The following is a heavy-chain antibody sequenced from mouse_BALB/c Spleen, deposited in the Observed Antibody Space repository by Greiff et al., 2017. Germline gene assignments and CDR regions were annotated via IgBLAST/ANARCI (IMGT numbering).Heavy chain of an antibody. CDR3: ARWEVREAWFAY. V-gene: IGHV3-8*02. CDR2: ISYSGST. Sequence: EVHLVESGPSLVKPSQTLSLTCSVTGDSITSGYWNWIRKFPGNKLEYMGYISYSGSTYYNPSLKSRISITRDTSKNQYYLQLNSVTTEDTATYYCARWEVREAWFAYWGQGTLVTVSA. CDR1: GDSITSGY. J-gene: IGHJ3*01. D-gene: IGHD2-14*01.